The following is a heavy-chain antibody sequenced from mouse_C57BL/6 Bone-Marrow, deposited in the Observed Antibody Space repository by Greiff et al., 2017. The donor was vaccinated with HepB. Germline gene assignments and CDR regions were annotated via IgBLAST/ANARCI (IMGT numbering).Heavy chain of an antibody. D-gene: IGHD2-1*01. J-gene: IGHJ4*01. V-gene: IGHV5-4*01. CDR3: ARGDYYGIFYAMDY. Sequence: EVHLVESGGGLVKPGGSLKLSCAASGFTFSSYAMSWVRQTPEKRLEWVATISDGGSYTYYPDNVKGRFTISRDNAKNNLYLQMSHLKSEDTAMYYCARGDYYGIFYAMDYWGQGTSVTVSS. CDR2: ISDGGSYT. CDR1: GFTFSSYA.